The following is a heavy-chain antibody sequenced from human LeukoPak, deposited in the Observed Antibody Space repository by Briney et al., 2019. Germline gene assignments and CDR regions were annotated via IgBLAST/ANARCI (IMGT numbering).Heavy chain of an antibody. J-gene: IGHJ4*02. V-gene: IGHV4-59*08. CDR2: IYYSGST. Sequence: PSETLSLTCTVSGGSISSYYWSWIRQPPGKGLEWIGYIYYSGSTNYNPSLKSRVTISVDTSKNQFSLQLSSVTAADTAVYYCARHEDSSWSAVFDYWGQGTLVTVSS. CDR1: GGSISSYY. CDR3: ARHEDSSWSAVFDY. D-gene: IGHD6-13*01.